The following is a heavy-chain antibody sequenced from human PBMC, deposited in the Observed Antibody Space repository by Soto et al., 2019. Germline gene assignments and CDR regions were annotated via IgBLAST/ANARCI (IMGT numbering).Heavy chain of an antibody. V-gene: IGHV1-69*01. CDR3: SRTPFVDYGDAKRLYYYYGMDV. CDR2: IIPIFGTA. J-gene: IGHJ6*02. D-gene: IGHD4-17*01. CDR1: GGTFSSYA. Sequence: QVQLVQSGAEVKKPGSSVKVSCKASGGTFSSYAISWVRQAPGQGLEWMGGIIPIFGTANYAQKFQGRVTITADESPSTAYMELSSLISEDTAVYYCSRTPFVDYGDAKRLYYYYGMDVWGQGTTVTVSS.